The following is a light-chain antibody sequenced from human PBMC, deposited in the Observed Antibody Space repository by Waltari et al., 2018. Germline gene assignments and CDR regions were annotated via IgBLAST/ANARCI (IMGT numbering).Light chain of an antibody. Sequence: QSMLTQPPSVSAAPGQKVTISCSGSGSSLATNYVAWYKQIPGTAPKLLIYETNKRPSGIPDRFSGSKSGTSATLGITGLQTGDEADYYCGTWDSDLDAGVFGGGTKLTVL. CDR1: GSSLATNY. J-gene: IGLJ3*02. CDR2: ETN. CDR3: GTWDSDLDAGV. V-gene: IGLV1-51*02.